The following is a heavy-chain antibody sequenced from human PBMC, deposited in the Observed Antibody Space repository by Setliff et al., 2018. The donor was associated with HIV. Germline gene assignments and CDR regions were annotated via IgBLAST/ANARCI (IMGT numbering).Heavy chain of an antibody. CDR3: ARSLLGLIVPSAQGIWYYFDY. D-gene: IGHD2-8*01. CDR1: GYTFNTYP. Sequence: ASVKVSCKASGYTFNTYPINWVRQAPGQGLEWMGWISPYNGNTRYSQKFQGRVTMTTDTSTSTAYMEVRGLRSDDTAVYYCARSLLGLIVPSAQGIWYYFDYWGQGTLVTVSS. CDR2: ISPYNGNT. V-gene: IGHV1-18*01. J-gene: IGHJ4*02.